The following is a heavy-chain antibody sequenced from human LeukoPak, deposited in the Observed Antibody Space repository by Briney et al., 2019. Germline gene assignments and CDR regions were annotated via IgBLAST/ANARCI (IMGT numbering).Heavy chain of an antibody. Sequence: SETLSLTCTVSGGSISSSSYYWGWIRQPPGKGLEWIGSIYYSGSTYYNPSLKSRVTISVDTSKNQFSLKLSSVTAADTAVYYCAGSGGSFNFDYWGQGTLVTVSS. CDR3: AGSGGSFNFDY. CDR2: IYYSGST. CDR1: GGSISSSSYY. V-gene: IGHV4-39*07. J-gene: IGHJ4*02. D-gene: IGHD2-15*01.